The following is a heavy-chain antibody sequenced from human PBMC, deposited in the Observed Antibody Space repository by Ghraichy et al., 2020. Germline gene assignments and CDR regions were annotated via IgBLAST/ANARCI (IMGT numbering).Heavy chain of an antibody. CDR3: ARGPGWFGINWFDP. D-gene: IGHD3-10*01. J-gene: IGHJ5*02. CDR2: INHSGST. V-gene: IGHV4-34*01. CDR1: GGSFIGYY. Sequence: SETLSLTCAVYGGSFIGYYWSWIRQPPGKGLEWIGEINHSGSTNYNPSLKSRVTISVDTSKNQFSLKLSSVTAADTAVYYCARGPGWFGINWFDPWGQGTLVTVSS.